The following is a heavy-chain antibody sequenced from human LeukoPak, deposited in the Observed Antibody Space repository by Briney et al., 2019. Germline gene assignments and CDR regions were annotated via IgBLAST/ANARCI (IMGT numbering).Heavy chain of an antibody. CDR2: IWYDGSNK. D-gene: IGHD1-1*01. Sequence: GGSLRLSCAASGFTFRNYGMHWVRRAPGKGLEWVAIIWYDGSNKYYADSVKGRFTISRDNSRNTLYLQMNSLRVEDTAVYYCARVVGSEGNWYVDYWGQGTLVTVSS. CDR3: ARVVGSEGNWYVDY. J-gene: IGHJ4*02. V-gene: IGHV3-33*01. CDR1: GFTFRNYG.